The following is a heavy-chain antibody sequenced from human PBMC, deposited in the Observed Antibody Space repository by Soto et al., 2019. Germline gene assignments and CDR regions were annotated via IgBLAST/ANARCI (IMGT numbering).Heavy chain of an antibody. CDR2: IIPIFGTA. CDR1: GGTFSSYA. CDR3: ASTRDGYNQFDY. D-gene: IGHD5-12*01. J-gene: IGHJ4*02. V-gene: IGHV1-69*06. Sequence: GSSVKVSCKASGGTFSSYAISWVRQAPGQGLEWMGGIIPIFGTANYAQKFQGRVTITADKSTSTAYVELSSLRSEDTAVYYCASTRDGYNQFDYWGQGTLVTVSS.